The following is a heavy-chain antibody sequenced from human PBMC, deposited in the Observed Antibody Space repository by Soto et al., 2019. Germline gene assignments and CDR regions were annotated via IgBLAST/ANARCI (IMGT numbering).Heavy chain of an antibody. CDR2: IYSGGST. CDR3: TRASRNYYDSSGYLYYFDY. V-gene: IGHV3-66*01. D-gene: IGHD3-22*01. Sequence: PGGSVRLSCAASGVSVSSNYMSWVRQAPGKGLEWVSVIYSGGSTYYADSVKGRFTISRDNSKNTLYLQMNSLRAEDTAVYYCTRASRNYYDSSGYLYYFDYWGQGTLVTVSS. CDR1: GVSVSSNY. J-gene: IGHJ4*02.